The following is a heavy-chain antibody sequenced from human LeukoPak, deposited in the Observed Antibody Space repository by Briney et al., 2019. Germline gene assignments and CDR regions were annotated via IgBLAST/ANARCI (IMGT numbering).Heavy chain of an antibody. V-gene: IGHV4-34*01. Sequence: SETLSLTCAVYGGSFSSYYWSWIRQPPGKGLEWIGEINHSGSTNYNPSLKSRVTISVDTSKNQFSLKLSSVTAADTAVYYCARGPTPYGMDVWGKGTTVTVSS. CDR3: ARGPTPYGMDV. D-gene: IGHD2-15*01. CDR2: INHSGST. CDR1: GGSFSSYY. J-gene: IGHJ6*04.